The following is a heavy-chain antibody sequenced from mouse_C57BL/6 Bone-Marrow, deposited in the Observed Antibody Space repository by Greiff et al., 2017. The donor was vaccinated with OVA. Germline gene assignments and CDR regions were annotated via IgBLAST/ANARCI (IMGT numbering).Heavy chain of an antibody. Sequence: QVQLKQSGPELVKPGASVKLSCKASGYAFSSSWMNWVKQRPGKGLEWIGRIYPGDGDTNYNGKFKGKATLTADKSSSTAYMQLSSLTSEDSAVYFCARSGLRLDYWGQGTTLTVSS. V-gene: IGHV1-82*01. D-gene: IGHD2-12*01. J-gene: IGHJ2*01. CDR1: GYAFSSSW. CDR2: IYPGDGDT. CDR3: ARSGLRLDY.